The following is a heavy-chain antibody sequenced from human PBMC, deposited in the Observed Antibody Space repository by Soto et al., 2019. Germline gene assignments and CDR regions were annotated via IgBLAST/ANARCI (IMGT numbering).Heavy chain of an antibody. V-gene: IGHV1-46*02. CDR3: ATAYRDYDPLDL. D-gene: IGHD5-12*01. CDR1: GYTFNSYH. CDR2: INPSGYST. J-gene: IGHJ5*02. Sequence: ASVKVSCKASGYTFNSYHVHWVRQPPGQGLDWMGIINPSGYSTSYAQKFQGRVTMTRDTSTSTVYMELSSLRSEDTAIYYCATAYRDYDPLDLWGQGTLVTVSS.